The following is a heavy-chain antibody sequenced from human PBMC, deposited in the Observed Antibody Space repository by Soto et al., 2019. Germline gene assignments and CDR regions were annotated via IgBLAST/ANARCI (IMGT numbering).Heavy chain of an antibody. V-gene: IGHV1-8*01. J-gene: IGHJ6*03. CDR2: MNPNSGNT. CDR1: GYTFTSYD. D-gene: IGHD6-13*01. CDR3: ATPAAGTAASYYYYYMDV. Sequence: QVQLVQSGAEVKKPGASVKVSCKASGYTFTSYDINWVRQATGQGLEWMGWMNPNSGNTCYAQKFQGSVTMTRNTSRNPAYRVLGSLRSEDTAVYYCATPAAGTAASYYYYYMDVWGKGTTVTVSS.